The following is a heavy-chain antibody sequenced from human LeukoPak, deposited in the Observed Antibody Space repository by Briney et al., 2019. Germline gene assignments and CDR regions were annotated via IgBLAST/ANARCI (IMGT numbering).Heavy chain of an antibody. V-gene: IGHV3-21*01. Sequence: PGGSLRLSCAASGFTFSSYSMNWVRQAPGKGLEWVSSISSSSSYIYYADSVKGRFTISRDNAKNSLYLQMNSLRAEDTAVYYCAREGGLLLWFGDLKFDYWGQGTLVTVSS. CDR2: ISSSSSYI. D-gene: IGHD3-10*01. J-gene: IGHJ4*02. CDR1: GFTFSSYS. CDR3: AREGGLLLWFGDLKFDY.